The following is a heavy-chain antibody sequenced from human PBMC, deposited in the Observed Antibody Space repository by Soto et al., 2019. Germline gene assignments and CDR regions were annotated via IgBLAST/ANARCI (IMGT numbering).Heavy chain of an antibody. CDR3: ARVEYYYDSSGSASG. V-gene: IGHV3-21*01. D-gene: IGHD3-22*01. CDR2: ISSSRSYI. CDR1: GFTFSSYS. J-gene: IGHJ4*02. Sequence: EVQLVESGGGLVKPGGSLRLSCAASGFTFSSYSMNWVRQAPGQGLEWVSSISSSRSYIYYADSVKGRFTISIDNAKNSPYLQMNSLRAEDTAVDYCARVEYYYDSSGSASGWGQGTLVTVSS.